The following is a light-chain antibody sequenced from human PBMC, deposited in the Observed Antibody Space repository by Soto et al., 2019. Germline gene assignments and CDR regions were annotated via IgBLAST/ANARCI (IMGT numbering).Light chain of an antibody. CDR1: QSVSSSY. V-gene: IGKV3-20*01. J-gene: IGKJ3*01. CDR2: GAS. Sequence: EIVLTQSPGTLSLSPGERATLSCRASQSVSSSYLAWYQQKPVQAPRLLIDGASSRATGITDRFSGSGSGTDFTPNIRRLAPEDIAVYYCQQDGSSLFTFGPGTKVYIK. CDR3: QQDGSSLFT.